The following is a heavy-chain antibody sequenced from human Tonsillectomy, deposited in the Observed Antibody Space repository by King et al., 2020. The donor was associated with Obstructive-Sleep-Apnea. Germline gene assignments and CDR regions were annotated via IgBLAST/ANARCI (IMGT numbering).Heavy chain of an antibody. V-gene: IGHV3-9*01. Sequence: VQLVESGGGLVQPGRSLRLSCVASGFTFDDYAMHVVRQAPGKGRGWVSGISWNSGSMVYVDSVMGRFTISRDNVKKSLYLQMNSLRVEDTALYYCAKDKDSSGWYADYWGQGTLVTVSS. CDR3: AKDKDSSGWYADY. J-gene: IGHJ4*02. CDR2: ISWNSGSM. D-gene: IGHD6-19*01. CDR1: GFTFDDYA.